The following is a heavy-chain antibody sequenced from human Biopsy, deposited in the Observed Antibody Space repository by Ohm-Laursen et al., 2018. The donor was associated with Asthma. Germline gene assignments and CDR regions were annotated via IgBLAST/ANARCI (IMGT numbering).Heavy chain of an antibody. CDR1: GGSITSFY. CDR2: IYFSGNT. D-gene: IGHD1-26*01. J-gene: IGHJ4*02. CDR3: ARAGALIVGATMGY. Sequence: SETLSLTCTVSGGSITSFYWSWIRQPPGRGLEWIGYIYFSGNTNYNPSLKSRVTISIDTSKNHFSLKLTSVTAADTAVYYCARAGALIVGATMGYWGQGPLVTVSS. V-gene: IGHV4-59*01.